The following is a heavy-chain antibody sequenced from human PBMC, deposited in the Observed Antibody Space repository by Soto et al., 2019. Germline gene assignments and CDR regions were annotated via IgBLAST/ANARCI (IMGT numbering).Heavy chain of an antibody. Sequence: QVQLVQSGAEVKKPGASVKVSCKASGYTFTRSGISWVRQAPGQGPEWMGWISSYNGDTNYAQTFQGRATMTTDTSTNTAYMELRSLRSDDTAVYYCAREGVAPYYYYGMDVWGQGTPVTVSS. J-gene: IGHJ6*02. CDR2: ISSYNGDT. CDR3: AREGVAPYYYYGMDV. D-gene: IGHD5-12*01. CDR1: GYTFTRSG. V-gene: IGHV1-18*01.